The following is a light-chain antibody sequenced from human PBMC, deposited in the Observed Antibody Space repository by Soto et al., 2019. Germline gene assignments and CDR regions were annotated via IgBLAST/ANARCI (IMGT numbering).Light chain of an antibody. J-gene: IGKJ1*01. CDR3: QQYMSYS. Sequence: DIQKTQSPPSLPASVGARVTITCRASQSITTYLNWYRQKPGKAPKLLIYAASSLQSGVPSRFSGSGSETEFTLTISSLQPDDFATYYCQQYMSYSVGQGTKVDIK. V-gene: IGKV1-39*01. CDR2: AAS. CDR1: QSITTY.